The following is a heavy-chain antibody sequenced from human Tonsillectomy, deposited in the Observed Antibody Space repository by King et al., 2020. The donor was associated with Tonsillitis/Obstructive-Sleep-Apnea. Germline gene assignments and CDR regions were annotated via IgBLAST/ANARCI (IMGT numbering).Heavy chain of an antibody. CDR2: ISSSGSTI. Sequence: VQLVESGGGLVQPGGSLRLSCAASGFTFSSYEMKWVRQAPGKGLEWVSYISSSGSTIYYADSVKGRFTISRDNAKNSLYLQMNSLRAEDTAVYYCAGKGGSYLGAFDIWGQGTMVTVSS. V-gene: IGHV3-48*03. D-gene: IGHD1-26*01. CDR3: AGKGGSYLGAFDI. J-gene: IGHJ3*02. CDR1: GFTFSSYE.